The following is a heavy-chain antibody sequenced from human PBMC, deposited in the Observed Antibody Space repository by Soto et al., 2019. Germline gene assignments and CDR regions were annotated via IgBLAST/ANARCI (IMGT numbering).Heavy chain of an antibody. D-gene: IGHD1-26*01. Sequence: SQTLSLTCAISGDSVSSKSAAWNWIRHSPSRGLEWLGRTYYRSKWSTDYAISVESRITINPDTSKNQFSLHLNSVTPEDTAVYYCTRALAGSYASWGQGTLVTVSS. V-gene: IGHV6-1*01. CDR2: TYYRSKWST. J-gene: IGHJ5*02. CDR1: GDSVSSKSAA. CDR3: TRALAGSYAS.